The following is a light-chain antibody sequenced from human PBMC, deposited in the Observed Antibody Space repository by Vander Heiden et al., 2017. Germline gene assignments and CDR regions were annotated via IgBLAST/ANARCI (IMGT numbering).Light chain of an antibody. V-gene: IGKV3-11*01. Sequence: DIVLTQSPATLSLSPGERATLSCRASQSVSSYLAWYQQKPGQAPRLLIYDASNRATGIPARFSGSGSGTDFTLTISSLEPEDLAVYYCQQRSNWPPGLTFGGGTKVEIK. J-gene: IGKJ4*01. CDR3: QQRSNWPPGLT. CDR2: DAS. CDR1: QSVSSY.